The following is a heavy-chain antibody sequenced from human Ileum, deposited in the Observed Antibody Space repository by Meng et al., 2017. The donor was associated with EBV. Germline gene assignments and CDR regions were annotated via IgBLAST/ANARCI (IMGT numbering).Heavy chain of an antibody. CDR3: ARYGRCNGNSFYCFDP. CDR1: GGSFNDYY. Sequence: QVRLQQLGTGLFKPSETLSLTCAVYGGSFNDYYWTWLRQPPGKGLEWIGEIDQSGSTKFNPSLSSRATISRDTSNNQFSLRLNSVTAADTALYYCARYGRCNGNSFYCFDPWGQGTLVTVSS. V-gene: IGHV4-34*01. CDR2: IDQSGST. J-gene: IGHJ5*02. D-gene: IGHD4-23*01.